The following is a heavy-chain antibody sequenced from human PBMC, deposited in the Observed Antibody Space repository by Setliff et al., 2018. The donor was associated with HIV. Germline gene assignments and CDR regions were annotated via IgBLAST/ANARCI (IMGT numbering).Heavy chain of an antibody. Sequence: SETLSLTCTVSGGSISSSSYYWGWIRQPPGKGLEWIGSIYYSGSTYYNPSLKSRVTISVDTSKNQFSLKLSSVTAADTAVYYCARPSDYNFWSDDIWGQGTMVTVS. CDR2: IYYSGST. CDR1: GGSISSSSYY. J-gene: IGHJ3*02. D-gene: IGHD3-3*01. CDR3: ARPSDYNFWSDDI. V-gene: IGHV4-39*07.